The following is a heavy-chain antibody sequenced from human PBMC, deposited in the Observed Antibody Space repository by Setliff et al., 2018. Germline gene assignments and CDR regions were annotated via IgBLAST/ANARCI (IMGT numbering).Heavy chain of an antibody. D-gene: IGHD1-1*01. CDR2: INQSGGG. CDR3: RQAVVGRDVFDV. Sequence: SETLSLTCNVFGESFDTYYWSWIRQPPGKGLEWFGEINQSGGGDYNPSFKGRVAISVDTSKKQFSLTLRYVTAADTALYYCRQAVVGRDVFDVWGQGTVVTVSS. V-gene: IGHV4-34*01. CDR1: GESFDTYY. J-gene: IGHJ3*01.